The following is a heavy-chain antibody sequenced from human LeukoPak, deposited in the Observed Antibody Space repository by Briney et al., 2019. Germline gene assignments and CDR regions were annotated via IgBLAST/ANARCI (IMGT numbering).Heavy chain of an antibody. CDR1: GYSFINYW. Sequence: GESLKISCTGSGYSFINYWIGWVRQMPGKGLEWMGIIYPGDSDTRYSPTFQGQVTISADRSISTAYLQWSSLKASDAAMYYCVRPGDYGDYAEYRGQGTLVTVSS. CDR2: IYPGDSDT. V-gene: IGHV5-51*01. D-gene: IGHD4-17*01. CDR3: VRPGDYGDYAEY. J-gene: IGHJ4*02.